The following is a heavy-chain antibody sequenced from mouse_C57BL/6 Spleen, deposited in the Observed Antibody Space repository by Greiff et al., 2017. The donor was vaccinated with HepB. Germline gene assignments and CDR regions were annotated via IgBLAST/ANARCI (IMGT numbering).Heavy chain of an antibody. CDR2: IDPETGGT. Sequence: QVQLKQSGAELVRPGASVTLSCKASGYTFTDYEMHWVKQTPVHGLEWIGAIDPETGGTAYNQKFKGKAILTADKSSSTAYMELRSLTSEDSAVYYCTEYGFYAMDYWGQGTSVTVSS. CDR1: GYTFTDYE. CDR3: TEYGFYAMDY. J-gene: IGHJ4*01. D-gene: IGHD2-10*02. V-gene: IGHV1-15*01.